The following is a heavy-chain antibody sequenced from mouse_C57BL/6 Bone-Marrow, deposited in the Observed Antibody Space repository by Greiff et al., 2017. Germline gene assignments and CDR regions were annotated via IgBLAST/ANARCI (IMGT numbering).Heavy chain of an antibody. CDR3: ASRDYGLYLDY. Sequence: VQLQQPGAELVKPGASVKLSCKASGYTFTSYWMQWVKQRPGKGLEWIGEIDPSDSYTNYNQKFKGKATLTVDTSSSTAYMQLSILTSEDSAVYYCASRDYGLYLDYWGQVTTRTVSS. V-gene: IGHV1-50*01. CDR1: GYTFTSYW. D-gene: IGHD1-1*01. CDR2: IDPSDSYT. J-gene: IGHJ2*01.